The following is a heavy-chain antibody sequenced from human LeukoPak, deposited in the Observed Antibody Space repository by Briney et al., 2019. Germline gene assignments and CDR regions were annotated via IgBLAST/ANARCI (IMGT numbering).Heavy chain of an antibody. CDR2: IYYSGST. Sequence: PSETLSLTCTVSGGSVSSGSYYWSWIRQPPGTGLEWIGYIYYSGSTNYNPSLKSRVTISVDTSKNQFTLKLSSVTAADTAVYYCAREEQQLVFDYWGQGTLVTVSS. CDR1: GGSVSSGSYY. CDR3: AREEQQLVFDY. V-gene: IGHV4-61*01. D-gene: IGHD6-13*01. J-gene: IGHJ4*02.